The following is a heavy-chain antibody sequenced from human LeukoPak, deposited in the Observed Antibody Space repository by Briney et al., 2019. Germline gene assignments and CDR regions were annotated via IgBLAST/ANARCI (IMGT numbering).Heavy chain of an antibody. J-gene: IGHJ4*02. CDR1: GYTFTAFY. Sequence: GASVKVSCKPSGYTFTAFYIHWVRQAPGQGLEWMGWISPNTGDTKFAQKFEGGVTLTRDTSTSTAYTELNGLTSADTAVYYCTRSAAISSSWSLFDYWGQGTLVTVSP. V-gene: IGHV1-2*02. D-gene: IGHD6-13*01. CDR2: ISPNTGDT. CDR3: TRSAAISSSWSLFDY.